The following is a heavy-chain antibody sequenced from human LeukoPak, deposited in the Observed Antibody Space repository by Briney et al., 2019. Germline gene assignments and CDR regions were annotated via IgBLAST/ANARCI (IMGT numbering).Heavy chain of an antibody. CDR2: IYSGGST. CDR3: ARDRAMVRGPLYYYYGMDV. CDR1: GFTVSSNY. V-gene: IGHV3-66*01. Sequence: PGESLRLSCAASGFTVSSNYMSWVRQAPGKGLEWVSVIYSGGSTYYADSVKGRFTISRDNSKNTLYLQMNSLRAEDTAVYYCARDRAMVRGPLYYYYGMDVWGQGTTVTVSS. D-gene: IGHD3-10*01. J-gene: IGHJ6*02.